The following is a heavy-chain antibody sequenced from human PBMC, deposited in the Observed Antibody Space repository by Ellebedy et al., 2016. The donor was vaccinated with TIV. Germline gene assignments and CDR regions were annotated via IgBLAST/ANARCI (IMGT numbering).Heavy chain of an antibody. Sequence: GESLKTSCEAPGFTFSSFWLSWVRQAPGKGLEWVSVIWYDGINKYYADSLKGRFTSSRDNSKNTLFLQMNSRRVEDTAVYYCAKELKEGSSDYWGQGTLVTVSS. J-gene: IGHJ4*02. CDR3: AKELKEGSSDY. D-gene: IGHD6-19*01. V-gene: IGHV3-33*06. CDR2: IWYDGINK. CDR1: GFTFSSFW.